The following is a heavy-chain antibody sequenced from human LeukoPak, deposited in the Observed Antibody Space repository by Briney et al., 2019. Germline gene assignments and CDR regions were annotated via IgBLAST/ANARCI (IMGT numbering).Heavy chain of an antibody. Sequence: PGGSRRLSCAASGFTFRNYVMNWVRQAPGKGLEWVSAIGGSDGTTFYAAFVKGRFTISRHNSRNTLYRQMNSLRAEDTAVYYCAKASAGGGYFDYWGQGTLVTVSS. CDR2: IGGSDGTT. D-gene: IGHD3-16*01. J-gene: IGHJ4*02. CDR1: GFTFRNYV. CDR3: AKASAGGGYFDY. V-gene: IGHV3-23*01.